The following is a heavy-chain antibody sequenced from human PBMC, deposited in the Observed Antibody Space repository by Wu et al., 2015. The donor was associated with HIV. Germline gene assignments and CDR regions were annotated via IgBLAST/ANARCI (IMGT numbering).Heavy chain of an antibody. V-gene: IGHV1-2*02. CDR2: INPSSGDT. Sequence: VQLVQSGAEVKKPGASVRVSCKASGYTFTGYYIHWIRQAPGQGLEWMGWINPSSGDTKYAQNFQDRVTMTRDTSVSTAYMELSSLRSDDTALYYCARDPQDGSTWYTHWGQGTLVTVSS. D-gene: IGHD6-13*01. CDR1: GYTFTGYY. CDR3: ARDPQDGSTWYTH. J-gene: IGHJ4*02.